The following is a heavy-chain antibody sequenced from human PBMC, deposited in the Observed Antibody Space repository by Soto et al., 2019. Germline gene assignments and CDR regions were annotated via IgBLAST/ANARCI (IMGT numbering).Heavy chain of an antibody. V-gene: IGHV3-53*01. D-gene: IGHD1-7*01. Sequence: PGGSLKIACAASGVSVSSNYMSWVRQAPGKGLEWVSVIYSGGSTYYADSVKGRFTISRDNSKNTLYLQMNSLRAEDTAVYYCARSRRPWNSFDYCCQGTLVTVS. J-gene: IGHJ4*02. CDR3: ARSRRPWNSFDY. CDR2: IYSGGST. CDR1: GVSVSSNY.